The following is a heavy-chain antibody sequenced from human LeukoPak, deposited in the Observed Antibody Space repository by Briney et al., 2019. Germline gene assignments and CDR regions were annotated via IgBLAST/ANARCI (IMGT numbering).Heavy chain of an antibody. CDR1: GLTFSRYN. Sequence: GGSLRLSCAASGLTFSRYNMNWVRQAPGKGLEWVSSIGTSSNNIYYTDSVKGRFTVSRDNAKNSLYLQVDSLRVEDTAVYFCASGTVGNYALDYWGQGTLVTVSS. D-gene: IGHD1-7*01. J-gene: IGHJ4*02. CDR2: IGTSSNNI. V-gene: IGHV3-21*01. CDR3: ASGTVGNYALDY.